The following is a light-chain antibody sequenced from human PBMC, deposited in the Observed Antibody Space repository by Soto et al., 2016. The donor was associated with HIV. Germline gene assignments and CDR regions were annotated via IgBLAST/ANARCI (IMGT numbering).Light chain of an antibody. CDR2: EVS. CDR3: MQSIKHLLT. V-gene: IGKV2D-29*02. Sequence: DVVLTQTPLSLSVTPGQPASISCNSSQSLLHSDGKTYLYWYMQRPGQSPHLLIYEVSSRFSGVPDRFSGSGSGTDFTLKISRVEAEDVGVYYCMQSIKHLLTVGGGTKVEIK. J-gene: IGKJ4*01. CDR1: QSLLHSDGKTY.